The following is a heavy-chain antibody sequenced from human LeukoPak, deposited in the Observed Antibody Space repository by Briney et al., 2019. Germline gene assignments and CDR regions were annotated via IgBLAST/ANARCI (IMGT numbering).Heavy chain of an antibody. V-gene: IGHV3-30*18. Sequence: GGSLRLSCAASGFTFSSYGMHWVRQAPGKGLEWVAVISYDGSNKYYADSVKGRFTISRDNSKNTLYLQMNSQRAEDTAVYYCAKDFEYLWFGELFPMNNWFDPWGQGTLVTVSS. D-gene: IGHD3-10*01. CDR2: ISYDGSNK. J-gene: IGHJ5*02. CDR1: GFTFSSYG. CDR3: AKDFEYLWFGELFPMNNWFDP.